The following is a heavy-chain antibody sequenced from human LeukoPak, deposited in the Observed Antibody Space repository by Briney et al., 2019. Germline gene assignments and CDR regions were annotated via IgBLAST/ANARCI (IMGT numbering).Heavy chain of an antibody. Sequence: SQTLSLTCAISGXSVSSSTSAWIWIRQSPSGGLEWLGRTYYRSKWYRVYAVSVRSRITINPDTSKNQFSLHLNSVTPEDTAVYYCARDQYTSTWNNWFDPWGQGTLVTVSS. J-gene: IGHJ5*02. CDR1: GXSVSSSTSA. D-gene: IGHD6-13*01. V-gene: IGHV6-1*01. CDR2: TYYRSKWYR. CDR3: ARDQYTSTWNNWFDP.